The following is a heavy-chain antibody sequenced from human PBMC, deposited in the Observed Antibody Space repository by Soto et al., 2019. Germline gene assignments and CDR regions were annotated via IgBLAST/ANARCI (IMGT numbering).Heavy chain of an antibody. J-gene: IGHJ4*02. CDR3: ARVTTVTDYYFDY. D-gene: IGHD4-17*01. CDR2: IYYSGST. Sequence: QVQLQESGPGLVKPSETLSLTCTVSGGSISSYYWSWIRQPPGKGLEWIGYIYYSGSTNYNPSLKSRVTISVDTSKNQFSLKLSSVTAADTAVYYCARVTTVTDYYFDYWGQGTLVTVSS. V-gene: IGHV4-59*01. CDR1: GGSISSYY.